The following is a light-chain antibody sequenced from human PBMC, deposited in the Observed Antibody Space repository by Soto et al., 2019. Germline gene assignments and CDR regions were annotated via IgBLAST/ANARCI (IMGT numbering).Light chain of an antibody. V-gene: IGLV1-44*01. J-gene: IGLJ2*01. CDR2: SNN. CDR3: AAWDDSLNGDVV. Sequence: QAVVTQPPSASGTPGLRVTISCSGSSSNIGSNTVNWYQQLPGTAPKLLIYSNNQRPSGVPDRFSGSKSGTSASLAISGLQSEDEADYYCAAWDDSLNGDVVFGGGTKLTVL. CDR1: SSNIGSNT.